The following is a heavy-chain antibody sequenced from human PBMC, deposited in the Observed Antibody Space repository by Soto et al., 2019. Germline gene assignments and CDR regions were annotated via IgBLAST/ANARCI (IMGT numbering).Heavy chain of an antibody. Sequence: EVQLLESGGGLVQPGGSPRLSCAASGFTFSSYAMSWVRQAPGKGLEWVSTISGSGSGTYYADSVKGRFTISRDNSKNTLYLQMNSLRAEDTAVYYCAKKQDHFDYWGQGTLVTVAS. V-gene: IGHV3-23*01. D-gene: IGHD6-13*01. J-gene: IGHJ4*02. CDR3: AKKQDHFDY. CDR2: ISGSGSGT. CDR1: GFTFSSYA.